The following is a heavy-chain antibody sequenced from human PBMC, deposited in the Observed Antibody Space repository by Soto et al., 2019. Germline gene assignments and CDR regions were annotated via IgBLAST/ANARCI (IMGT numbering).Heavy chain of an antibody. J-gene: IGHJ4*02. CDR2: ISDDGASI. CDR1: GFSFSSFA. V-gene: IGHV3-48*03. Sequence: PGGSLRLSCEASGFSFSSFAMNWVRQAPGRGLEWVSYISDDGASIYYADSLKGRFTISRDNAKNSLPLQMNNLRAEDTAVYYCARENSVQAWLHHFDHWGLGTLVTVS. D-gene: IGHD5-18*01. CDR3: ARENSVQAWLHHFDH.